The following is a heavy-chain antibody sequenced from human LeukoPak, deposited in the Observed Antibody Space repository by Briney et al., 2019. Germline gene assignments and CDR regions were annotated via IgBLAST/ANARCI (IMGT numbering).Heavy chain of an antibody. Sequence: PGGSLRLSCAASGFTFSGYTMTWVRQAPGKGLEWVSSISNSSTYIYYAESMKGRFTISRDNVQNSLYLQMNSLRVEDTAVYYCARWVCTITSCYYFDYWGQGTLVVVSS. CDR3: ARWVCTITSCYYFDY. V-gene: IGHV3-21*01. D-gene: IGHD2-2*01. CDR1: GFTFSGYT. J-gene: IGHJ4*02. CDR2: ISNSSTYI.